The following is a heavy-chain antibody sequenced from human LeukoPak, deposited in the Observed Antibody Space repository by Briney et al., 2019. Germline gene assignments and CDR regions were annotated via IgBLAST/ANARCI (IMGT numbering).Heavy chain of an antibody. CDR1: GFTVSSNY. Sequence: GGSLRLSCAASGFTVSSNYMSWVRQAPGKGLEWVSVIYSGGDTYYADSVKGRFTISRDNSKNTLSLQMNSLRDEDTAMYYCAREGDDSSGYYDSWGQGTLVTVSS. D-gene: IGHD3-22*01. CDR3: AREGDDSSGYYDS. J-gene: IGHJ5*01. V-gene: IGHV3-53*01. CDR2: IYSGGDT.